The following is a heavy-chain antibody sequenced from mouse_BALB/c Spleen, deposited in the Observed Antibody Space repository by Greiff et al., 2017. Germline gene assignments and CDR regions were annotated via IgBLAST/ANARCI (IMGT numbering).Heavy chain of an antibody. D-gene: IGHD5-5*01. CDR1: GFSLTSYG. CDR2: IWSGGST. J-gene: IGHJ4*01. Sequence: VKLVESGPGLVQPSQSLSITCTVSGFSLTSYGVHWVRQSPGKGLEWLGVIWSGGSTDYNAAFISRLSISKDNSKGQVFFKMNSLQANATAIYYCAGLPDAMDYGGQGTSVTVSS. V-gene: IGHV2-2*02. CDR3: AGLPDAMDY.